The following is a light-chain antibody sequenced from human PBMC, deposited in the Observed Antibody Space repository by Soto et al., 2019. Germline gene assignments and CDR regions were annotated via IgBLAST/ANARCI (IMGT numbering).Light chain of an antibody. V-gene: IGKV3-20*01. CDR3: QQYGSSPPYT. J-gene: IGKJ2*01. Sequence: EIVLTQSPGTLSLSPGERATLSCRASQSISSNYLAWYQQKPGQAPRLLIYGASSRATGIPDRFSGSGSGTDFTLTIRRLEPEAFAVYYCQQYGSSPPYTFGQGTKLEIK. CDR2: GAS. CDR1: QSISSNY.